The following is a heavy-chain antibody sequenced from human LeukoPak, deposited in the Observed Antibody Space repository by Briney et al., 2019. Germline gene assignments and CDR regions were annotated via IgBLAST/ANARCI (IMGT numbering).Heavy chain of an antibody. CDR2: ISHNGNT. J-gene: IGHJ1*01. D-gene: IGHD4-17*01. Sequence: PSETLSLTCAVSGSSISSGHYWGWIRQPPGKGLEWIASISHNGNTYYSTSLKSRVTISEDTSKNQFSLNLLSVAAADTAVYYCTRSPPGDYEDFQHWGQGTLVTVSS. V-gene: IGHV4-38-2*01. CDR1: GSSISSGHY. CDR3: TRSPPGDYEDFQH.